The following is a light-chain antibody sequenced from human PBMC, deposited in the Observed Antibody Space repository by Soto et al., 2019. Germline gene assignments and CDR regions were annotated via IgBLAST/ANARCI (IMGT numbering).Light chain of an antibody. Sequence: QSVLTQPPSVSGAPGQRVTISCTGSSSNIGAGIDVHWYHQIAGTAPKLLIYGNSNRPSGVPDRFSGSKSGTSASLAISGLQSKDEADYYCAACDDSLNGVVFGGGTKVTVL. CDR3: AACDDSLNGVV. V-gene: IGLV1-40*01. CDR1: SSNIGAGID. CDR2: GNS. J-gene: IGLJ2*01.